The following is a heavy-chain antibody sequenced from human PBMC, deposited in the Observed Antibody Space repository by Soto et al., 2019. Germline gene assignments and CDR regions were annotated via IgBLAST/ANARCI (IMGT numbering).Heavy chain of an antibody. V-gene: IGHV4-61*03. D-gene: IGHD3-3*01. CDR2: IHDRGST. Sequence: PSETLSLTCTASGGSVSSGSYCWCWIRQPPGKGLEWIGYIHDRGSTSYNTSLKSRVTISLDTSNNHFSLEMRSVTAADTAVYYCARDGRGFWGGLLPYNWFDPWGLGTLVTVSS. CDR3: ARDGRGFWGGLLPYNWFDP. J-gene: IGHJ5*02. CDR1: GGSVSSGSYC.